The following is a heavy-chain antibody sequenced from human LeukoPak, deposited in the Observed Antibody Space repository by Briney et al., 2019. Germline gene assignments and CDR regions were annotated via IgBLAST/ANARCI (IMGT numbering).Heavy chain of an antibody. CDR3: ARTGYYFDY. Sequence: PSETLSLTCTVSGGSISSSSYYWGWICQPPGKGLEWIGSIYYSGSTYYNPSLKSRVAISVDTSKNQFSLKLSSVTAADTAVYYCARTGYYFDYWGQGTLVTVSS. V-gene: IGHV4-39*07. CDR2: IYYSGST. CDR1: GGSISSSSYY. D-gene: IGHD1/OR15-1a*01. J-gene: IGHJ4*02.